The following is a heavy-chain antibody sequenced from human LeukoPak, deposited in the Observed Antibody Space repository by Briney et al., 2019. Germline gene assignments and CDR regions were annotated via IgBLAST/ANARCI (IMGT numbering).Heavy chain of an antibody. V-gene: IGHV4-39*07. J-gene: IGHJ4*02. Sequence: SETLSLTCTVSGGSISSSSYYWGWIRQPPGKGLEWIGSIYYSGSTYYNPSLKSRVTISVDTSKNQFSLKLSSVTAADTAVYYCARWRWELRWFDYWGQGTLVTVSS. D-gene: IGHD1-26*01. CDR2: IYYSGST. CDR3: ARWRWELRWFDY. CDR1: GGSISSSSYY.